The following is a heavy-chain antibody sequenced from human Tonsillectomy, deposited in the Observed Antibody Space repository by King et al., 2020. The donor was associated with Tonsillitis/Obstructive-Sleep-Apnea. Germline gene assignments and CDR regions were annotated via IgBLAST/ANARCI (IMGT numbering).Heavy chain of an antibody. CDR3: TTEYFDILTGYYTHY. D-gene: IGHD3-9*01. Sequence: VQLVESGGGLVKPGGSLRLSCAASGFTFSNAWMSWVRQAPGKGLEWVGRIKRKTDGGTTDYAAPVKGRFIISRDDSKNTLYLQMNSLKTEDTAVYCCTTEYFDILTGYYTHYWGQGTLVTVSS. V-gene: IGHV3-15*01. CDR1: GFTFSNAW. CDR2: IKRKTDGGTT. J-gene: IGHJ4*02.